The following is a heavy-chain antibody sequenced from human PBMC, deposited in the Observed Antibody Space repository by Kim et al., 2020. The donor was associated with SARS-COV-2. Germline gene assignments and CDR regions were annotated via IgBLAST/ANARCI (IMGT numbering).Heavy chain of an antibody. D-gene: IGHD6-13*01. CDR3: ARDGVAAAGTGDLNY. Sequence: GGSLRLSCAASGFTFSSYWMSWVRQAPGKGLEWVANIKQDGSEKYYVDSVKGRFTISRDNAKNSLYLQMNSLRAEDTAVYYCARDGVAAAGTGDLNYWGQGTLVTVSS. CDR2: IKQDGSEK. J-gene: IGHJ4*02. V-gene: IGHV3-7*01. CDR1: GFTFSSYW.